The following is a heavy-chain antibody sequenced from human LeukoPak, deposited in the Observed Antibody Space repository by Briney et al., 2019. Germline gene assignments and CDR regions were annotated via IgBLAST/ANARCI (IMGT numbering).Heavy chain of an antibody. D-gene: IGHD3-16*01. Sequence: PSETLSLTCTVSGGSVTGGTHSWSWIRQPPGKGLEWLGYIYYTGSTNYNPSLKSRVTISVDTSKKQFSLKLSSATAADTAVYYCARVLDLSKRGLDAFDIWGQGTMVTVSS. CDR1: GGSVTGGTHS. V-gene: IGHV4-61*01. J-gene: IGHJ3*02. CDR3: ARVLDLSKRGLDAFDI. CDR2: IYYTGST.